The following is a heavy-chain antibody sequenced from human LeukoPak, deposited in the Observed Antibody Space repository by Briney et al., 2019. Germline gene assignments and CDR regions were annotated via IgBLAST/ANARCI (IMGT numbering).Heavy chain of an antibody. CDR3: ARPGRESGSRANYYFDY. CDR2: IIPIFGTA. D-gene: IGHD4/OR15-4a*01. Sequence: SVKVSCKASGGTFSSYAISWVRQAPGQGLEWMGGIIPIFGTANYAQKFQGRVTITADESTSTAYMELSSLRSEDTAVYYCARPGRESGSRANYYFDYWGQGTLVTVSS. CDR1: GGTFSSYA. J-gene: IGHJ4*02. V-gene: IGHV1-69*13.